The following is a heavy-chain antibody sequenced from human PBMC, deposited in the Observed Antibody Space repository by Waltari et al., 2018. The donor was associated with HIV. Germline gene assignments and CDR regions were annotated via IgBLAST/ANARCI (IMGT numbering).Heavy chain of an antibody. CDR1: GGSFNDYY. Sequence: QVQLQQWGAGLLKPSETLSLTCAVYGGSFNDYYWTWIRQSPGKGLEWIGHSTHRGSTSYNPPLKSRVTLSVTRYKNQFSLKLDSVTAADTAIYFCARGAPLWGFAPPGTRGYFDSWGQGTLVTVSS. CDR3: ARGAPLWGFAPPGTRGYFDS. J-gene: IGHJ4*02. D-gene: IGHD3-16*01. CDR2: STHRGST. V-gene: IGHV4-34*01.